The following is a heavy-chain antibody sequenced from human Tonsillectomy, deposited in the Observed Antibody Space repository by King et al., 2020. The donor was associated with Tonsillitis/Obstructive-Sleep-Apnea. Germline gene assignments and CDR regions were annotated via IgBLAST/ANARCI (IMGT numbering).Heavy chain of an antibody. CDR1: GFSLSTSGVG. D-gene: IGHD2-21*01. J-gene: IGHJ4*02. CDR3: ARRNCGGDCCSYFDY. CDR2: IYWDDDK. Sequence: TLKESGPTLVKPTQTLTLTCTFSGFSLSTSGVGVGWIRQPPGKALEWLALIYWDDDKRYSPSLKSRLTITKDTSKNQVVLTMTNMDPVDTATYYCARRNCGGDCCSYFDYWGQGTLVTVSS. V-gene: IGHV2-5*02.